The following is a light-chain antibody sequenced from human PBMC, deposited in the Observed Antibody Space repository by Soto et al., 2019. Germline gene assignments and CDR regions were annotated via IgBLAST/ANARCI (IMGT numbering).Light chain of an antibody. J-gene: IGKJ4*01. CDR3: QQYSSSPLT. Sequence: IVLTQSPGTLSLSPVERATLSCRASQSVTSSYLAWYQQKPGQAPRLLIYGASIGATGIPDRFSGSGSGTDFTLTIDGLEPEDFAVYYCQQYSSSPLTFGGGTRWIS. CDR2: GAS. CDR1: QSVTSSY. V-gene: IGKV3-20*01.